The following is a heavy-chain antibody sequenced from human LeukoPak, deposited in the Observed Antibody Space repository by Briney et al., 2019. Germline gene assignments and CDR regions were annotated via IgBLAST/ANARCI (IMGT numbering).Heavy chain of an antibody. J-gene: IGHJ4*02. CDR2: IRSKAYGGTT. Sequence: GRSLRLSCTASGFTFGDYAMSWFRQAPGKGLEWVGFIRSKAYGGTTEYAASVKGRFTISRDDSKSIAYLQMNSLKTKDTAVYYCTRDVPTNYDSSGYPDYWGQGTLVTVSS. CDR3: TRDVPTNYDSSGYPDY. CDR1: GFTFGDYA. V-gene: IGHV3-49*03. D-gene: IGHD3-22*01.